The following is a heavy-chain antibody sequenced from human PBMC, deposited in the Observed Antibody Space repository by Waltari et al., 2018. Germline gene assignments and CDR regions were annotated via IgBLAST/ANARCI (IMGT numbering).Heavy chain of an antibody. CDR2: IIPNVGTA. D-gene: IGHD2-21*02. CDR1: GGTFSSYA. CDR3: ARDPGDSAGWFDP. Sequence: QVQLVQSGAEVKKPGSSVKVSCKASGGTFSSYAISWVRQAPGQWLEWMGGIIPNVGTANYAQKFQGRVTSTADESTSTAYMELSSLRSEDTAVYYCARDPGDSAGWFDPWGQGTLVTVSS. V-gene: IGHV1-69*01. J-gene: IGHJ5*02.